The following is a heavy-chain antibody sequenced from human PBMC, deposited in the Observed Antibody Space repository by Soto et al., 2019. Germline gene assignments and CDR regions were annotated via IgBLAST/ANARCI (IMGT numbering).Heavy chain of an antibody. J-gene: IGHJ4*02. CDR3: GKTRGRRYPPVTDY. D-gene: IGHD2-2*01. CDR2: ISSSGDTI. Sequence: QVHLVESGGGLVKPGGSLRPSCAASGFTLNDRYITWIRQAPGKGLEWLSYISSSGDTIYYADSVAGRFTVSRDNAKNSLYLQMDSLRVEDTAVYYCGKTRGRRYPPVTDYWGQGTLVTVSS. CDR1: GFTLNDRY. V-gene: IGHV3-11*01.